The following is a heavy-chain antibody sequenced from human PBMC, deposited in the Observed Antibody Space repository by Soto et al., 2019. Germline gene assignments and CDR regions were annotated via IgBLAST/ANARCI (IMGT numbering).Heavy chain of an antibody. CDR2: IIPIFGTA. CDR3: ARNPIAAAGTGRLWFDP. CDR1: GGTFSSYA. J-gene: IGHJ5*02. V-gene: IGHV1-69*13. D-gene: IGHD6-13*01. Sequence: SVKVSCKAAGGTFSSYAISWVRQAPGQGLEWMGGIIPIFGTANYAQKFQGRVTITADESTSTAYMELSSLRSEDTAVYYCARNPIAAAGTGRLWFDPWGQGTLVTVSS.